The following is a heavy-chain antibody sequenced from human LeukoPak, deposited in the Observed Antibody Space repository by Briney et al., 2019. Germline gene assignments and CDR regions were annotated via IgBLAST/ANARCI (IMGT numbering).Heavy chain of an antibody. J-gene: IGHJ4*02. D-gene: IGHD6-6*01. V-gene: IGHV4-59*12. Sequence: SETLSLTCTVSGGSISSYYWSWIRQPPGKGLEWIGYIYYSGSTYYNPSLKSRVTISVDTSKNQFSLKLSSVTAADTAVYYCATGGSSSPALPDDWGQGTLVTVSS. CDR2: IYYSGST. CDR1: GGSISSYY. CDR3: ATGGSSSPALPDD.